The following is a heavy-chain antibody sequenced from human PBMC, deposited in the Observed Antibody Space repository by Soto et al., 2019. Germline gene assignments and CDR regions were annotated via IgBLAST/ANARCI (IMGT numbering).Heavy chain of an antibody. D-gene: IGHD3-10*01. V-gene: IGHV4-34*01. Sequence: QVHLQQWGAGLLKPSETLSLTCAVYGGSFSGYYWSWIRQPPGKGLEWIGEINHSGSTNYNPSLKSRVSTSVGTSNNQFSLKLGSVTAADTAVYYCARGRGDGYNQHWYFDLWGRGTLVTVSS. CDR3: ARGRGDGYNQHWYFDL. CDR2: INHSGST. J-gene: IGHJ2*01. CDR1: GGSFSGYY.